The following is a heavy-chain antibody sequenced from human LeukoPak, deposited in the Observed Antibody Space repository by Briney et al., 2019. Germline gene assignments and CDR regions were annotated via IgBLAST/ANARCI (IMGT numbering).Heavy chain of an antibody. CDR1: GFTFSSYS. CDR2: IYYSGST. V-gene: IGHV4-38-2*02. Sequence: GSLRLSCAASGFTFSSYSMNWVRQPPGKGLEWIGSIYYSGSTYYNPSLKSRVTISLDMSENQFSLKLTSVTAADTAVYYCARDSPGRYFDYWGQGTLVTVSS. CDR3: ARDSPGRYFDY. J-gene: IGHJ4*02.